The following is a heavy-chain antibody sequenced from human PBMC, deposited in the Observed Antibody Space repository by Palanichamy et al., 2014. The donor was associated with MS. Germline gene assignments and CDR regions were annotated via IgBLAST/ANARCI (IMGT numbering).Heavy chain of an antibody. J-gene: IGHJ4*02. Sequence: QVQLQESGPGLVKPPETLSLTCTVSGGSISNKYWSWIRQPAGKGLEWIGRISASGSTNYNPSLKSRVTMSIDTSKNQFSLKLDSVTAADTAVFYCARDDTTSLDYWGQGTLVTVSS. CDR2: ISASGST. V-gene: IGHV4-4*07. CDR3: ARDDTTSLDY. D-gene: IGHD4-17*01. CDR1: GGSISNKY.